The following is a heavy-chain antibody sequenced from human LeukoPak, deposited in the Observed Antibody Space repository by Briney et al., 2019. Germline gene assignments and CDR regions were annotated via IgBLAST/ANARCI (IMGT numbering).Heavy chain of an antibody. CDR2: IYYSGST. J-gene: IGHJ3*02. CDR1: GFTFSSYA. V-gene: IGHV4-59*01. Sequence: GSLRLSCAASGFTFSSYAMSWVRQAPGKGLEWIGYIYYSGSTNYNPSLKSRVTISVDTSKNQFSLKLSSVTAADTAVYYCARVSIYCSSTSCYEDAFDIWGQGTMVTVSS. CDR3: ARVSIYCSSTSCYEDAFDI. D-gene: IGHD2-2*01.